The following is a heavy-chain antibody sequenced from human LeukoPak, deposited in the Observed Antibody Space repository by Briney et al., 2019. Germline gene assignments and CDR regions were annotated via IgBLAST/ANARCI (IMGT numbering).Heavy chain of an antibody. CDR3: ATYSSLNRRKFQY. Sequence: QAGGSLRLSGEGSGFTFSNYWMGWVRQAPGKGLQWVANIKTDGSEKYYVDSVKGRFTISRDNAKNSLYLQMNSLRAEDTAVYYCATYSSLNRRKFQYWGQGTLLTVSS. CDR2: IKTDGSEK. J-gene: IGHJ1*01. CDR1: GFTFSNYW. V-gene: IGHV3-7*01. D-gene: IGHD3-22*01.